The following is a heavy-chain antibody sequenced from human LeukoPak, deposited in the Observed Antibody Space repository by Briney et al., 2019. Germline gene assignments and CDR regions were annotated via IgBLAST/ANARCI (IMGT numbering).Heavy chain of an antibody. J-gene: IGHJ6*03. CDR2: IHDSGST. CDR1: GGSISSYY. CDR3: ARGGMVRGVITPYYYYYYMDV. D-gene: IGHD3-10*01. Sequence: SETLSLTCTVSGGSISSYYWSWIRQSPGKGLEWIGYIHDSGSTNYNPSLNSRVTISLDASKNQFSLKLSSVTAADTALYYCARGGMVRGVITPYYYYYYMDVWGKGTTVTVSS. V-gene: IGHV4-59*01.